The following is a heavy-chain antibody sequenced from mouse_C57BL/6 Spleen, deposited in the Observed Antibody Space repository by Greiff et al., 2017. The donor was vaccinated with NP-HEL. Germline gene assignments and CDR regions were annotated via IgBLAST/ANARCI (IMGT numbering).Heavy chain of an antibody. CDR3: ARIYYSYYAMDY. D-gene: IGHD1-1*01. Sequence: VQLKQSGPELVKPGASVKISCKASGYSFTGYYMNWVKQSPEKSLEWIGEINPSTGGTTYNQKFKAKATLTVDKSSSTAYMQLKSLTSEDSAVYYCARIYYSYYAMDYWGQGTSVTVSS. V-gene: IGHV1-42*01. CDR1: GYSFTGYY. J-gene: IGHJ4*01. CDR2: INPSTGGT.